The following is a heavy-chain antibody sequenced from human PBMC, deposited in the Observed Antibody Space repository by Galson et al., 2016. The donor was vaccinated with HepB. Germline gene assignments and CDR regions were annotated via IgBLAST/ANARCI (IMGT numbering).Heavy chain of an antibody. V-gene: IGHV3-23*01. D-gene: IGHD3-3*01. Sequence: SLRLSCAASGFTFNTYAMNWVRQAPGKGLAWVSGISGSGGRTYYSDSVRGRFTISRDNSNTTPYLQMNSLKAGDTAIYYCAKDSRRSTFGVLILGLFSYMDVWGKGTTVTVSS. CDR3: AKDSRRSTFGVLILGLFSYMDV. CDR1: GFTFNTYA. CDR2: ISGSGGRT. J-gene: IGHJ6*03.